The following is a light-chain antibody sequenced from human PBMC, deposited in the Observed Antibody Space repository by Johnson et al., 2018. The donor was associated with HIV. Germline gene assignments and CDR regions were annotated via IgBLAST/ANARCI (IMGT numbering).Light chain of an antibody. CDR1: SFNIGINF. CDR3: GTWDGSLSVYV. Sequence: QSVLTQPPSVSAAPGQKVTISCSGSSFNIGINFVSWYQQVPGTAPKLLICESNKRPSGIPARFSGSKSATSATLDITGLQTGDEADYYCGTWDGSLSVYVFGAGTEVTVL. J-gene: IGLJ1*01. V-gene: IGLV1-51*02. CDR2: ESN.